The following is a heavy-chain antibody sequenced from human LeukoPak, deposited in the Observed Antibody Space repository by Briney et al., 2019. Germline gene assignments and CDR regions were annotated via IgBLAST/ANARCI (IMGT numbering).Heavy chain of an antibody. CDR2: ISSSSSYI. D-gene: IGHD3-9*01. Sequence: GGSLRLSCAASGFTFSSYEMNWVRQAPGKGLEWVSSISSSSSYIYYADSVKGRFTISRDNAKNSLYLQMNSLRAEDTAVYYCARDGIRYFDWLLPEGNWFDPWGQGTLVTVSS. CDR1: GFTFSSYE. V-gene: IGHV3-21*01. J-gene: IGHJ5*02. CDR3: ARDGIRYFDWLLPEGNWFDP.